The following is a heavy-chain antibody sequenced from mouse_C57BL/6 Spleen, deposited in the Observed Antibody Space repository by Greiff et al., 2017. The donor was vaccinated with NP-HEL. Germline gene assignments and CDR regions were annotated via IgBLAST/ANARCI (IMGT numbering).Heavy chain of an antibody. V-gene: IGHV5-9-1*02. J-gene: IGHJ4*01. Sequence: EVKLVESGEGLVKPGGSLKLSCAASGFTFSSYAMSWVRQTPEKRLEWVAYISSGGDYIYYADTVKGRFTISRDNARNTLYLQMSSLKSEDTAMYYCTRAYDGYYSAYAMDYWGQGTSVTVSS. CDR2: ISSGGDYI. CDR3: TRAYDGYYSAYAMDY. D-gene: IGHD2-3*01. CDR1: GFTFSSYA.